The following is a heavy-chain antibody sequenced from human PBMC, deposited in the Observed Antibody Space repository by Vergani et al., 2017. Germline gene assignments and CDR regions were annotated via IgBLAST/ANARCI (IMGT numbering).Heavy chain of an antibody. D-gene: IGHD5-24*01. J-gene: IGHJ4*02. CDR2: IKSKTDGGTT. CDR1: GFTFSSYA. V-gene: IGHV3-15*01. Sequence: EVQLLESGGGLVQPGGSLRLSCAASGFTFSSYAMSWVRQAPGKGLEWVGRIKSKTDGGTTDYAAPVKGRFTISRDDSKNTLYLQMNSLKTEDTAVYYCTTSVEMATIWDGGERCLWGQGTLVTVSS. CDR3: TTSVEMATIWDGGERCL.